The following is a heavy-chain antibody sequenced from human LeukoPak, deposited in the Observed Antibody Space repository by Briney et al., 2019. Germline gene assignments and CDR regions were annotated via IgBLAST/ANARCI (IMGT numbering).Heavy chain of an antibody. CDR1: GFTFDDYA. D-gene: IGHD5-12*01. V-gene: IGHV3-43D*03. CDR3: AKDKSSGYGYYFDY. Sequence: GGSLRLSCAASGFTFDDYAMHWVRQAPGKGLEWVSLISWDGGSTYYADSVKGRFTISRDNSKNSLYLQMNSLRAEDTALYYCAKDKSSGYGYYFDYWGQGTLVTVSS. J-gene: IGHJ4*02. CDR2: ISWDGGST.